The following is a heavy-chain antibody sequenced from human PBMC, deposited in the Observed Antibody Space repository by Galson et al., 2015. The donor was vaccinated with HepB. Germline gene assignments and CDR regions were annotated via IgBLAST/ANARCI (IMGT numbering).Heavy chain of an antibody. D-gene: IGHD4-17*01. CDR2: IWYDGSNQ. CDR1: GFDFSGYG. V-gene: IGHV3-33*01. Sequence: SLRLSCAASGFDFSGYGTHWVRQAPGKGLEWVALIWYDGSNQHYADSVKGRFTISRDNSRNILYLQMNNLRAEDTAVYYCAREGRITVTIFDYWGQGSLVTVSS. CDR3: AREGRITVTIFDY. J-gene: IGHJ4*02.